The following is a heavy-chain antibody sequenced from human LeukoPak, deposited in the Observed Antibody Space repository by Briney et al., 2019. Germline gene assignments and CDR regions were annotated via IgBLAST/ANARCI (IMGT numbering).Heavy chain of an antibody. J-gene: IGHJ3*02. CDR3: ARGVGGNGNDAFDI. Sequence: GGSLRLSCAASGFTFSSYSMNWVRQAPGKGLEWVSSISSSSSYIFYADSVKGRFTTSRDNAKNSLYLQMNSLRVEDTAVYYCARGVGGNGNDAFDIWGQGTMVTVSS. V-gene: IGHV3-21*01. D-gene: IGHD4-23*01. CDR2: ISSSSSYI. CDR1: GFTFSSYS.